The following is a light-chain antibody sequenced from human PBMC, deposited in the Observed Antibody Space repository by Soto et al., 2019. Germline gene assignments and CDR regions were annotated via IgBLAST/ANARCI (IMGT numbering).Light chain of an antibody. CDR3: QQRYGLPFT. CDR1: QSISTY. J-gene: IGKJ4*01. V-gene: IGKV1-39*01. Sequence: DIQMTQSPSSLSASVGDSVTITCRASQSISTYLSWYQQKPGKAPSLLIYAASSLQSGVPSRFSASGSGTDFTLTISSLQPVDFATYYCQQRYGLPFTFGGGTKVDIK. CDR2: AAS.